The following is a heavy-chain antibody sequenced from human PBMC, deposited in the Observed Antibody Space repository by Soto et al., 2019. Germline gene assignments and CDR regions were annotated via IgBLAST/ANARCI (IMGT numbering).Heavy chain of an antibody. J-gene: IGHJ6*01. Sequence: ASLKGSCKTSGYTFTIDDINWVRQATGQGLEWMGWMNPNSGNTGYAQKFQGRVTMTRNTSISTAYMELSSLRSEDTAVYYCARESLRGMDVWGQGTTVTVS. CDR2: MNPNSGNT. CDR3: ARESLRGMDV. V-gene: IGHV1-8*01. CDR1: GYTFTIDD.